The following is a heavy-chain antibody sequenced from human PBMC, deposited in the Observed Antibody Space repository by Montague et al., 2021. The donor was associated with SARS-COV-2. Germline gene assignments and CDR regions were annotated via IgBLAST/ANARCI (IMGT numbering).Heavy chain of an antibody. CDR1: GGSISTYY. J-gene: IGHJ3*02. CDR3: ARHGPFVVLAAIHDTFDI. D-gene: IGHD2-21*02. CDR2: IYYSGST. Sequence: SETLSLTCTVSGGSISTYYWSWIRQPPGKGLEWIGYIYYSGSTNYNPSLKSRVTISVDTSKNQFSLKLSSVTAADTAVYYCARHGPFVVLAAIHDTFDIWGQGTMVTVSS. V-gene: IGHV4-59*08.